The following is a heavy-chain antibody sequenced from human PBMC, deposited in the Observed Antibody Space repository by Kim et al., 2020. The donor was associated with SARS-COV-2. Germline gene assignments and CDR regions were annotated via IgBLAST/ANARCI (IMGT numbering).Heavy chain of an antibody. CDR2: INHSGST. J-gene: IGHJ4*02. V-gene: IGHV4-34*01. D-gene: IGHD5-18*01. CDR3: ARTDTAMALDY. Sequence: SETLSLTCAVYGGSFSGYYWSWIRQPPGKVLEWIGEINHSGSTNYNPSLKSRVTISVDTTKNQFSLKLSSVTAADTAVYYCARTDTAMALDYWGQGNLFTVSS. CDR1: GGSFSGYY.